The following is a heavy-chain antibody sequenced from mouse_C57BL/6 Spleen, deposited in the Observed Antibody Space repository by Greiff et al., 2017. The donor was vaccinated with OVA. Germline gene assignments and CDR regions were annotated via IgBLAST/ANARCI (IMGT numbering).Heavy chain of an antibody. V-gene: IGHV1-39*01. CDR2: INPNYGTT. CDR3: ATPTAQATWSWFAY. Sequence: HLVESGPELVKPGASVKISCKASGYSFTDYNMNWVKQSNGKSLEWIGVINPNYGTTSYNQKFKGKATLTVDQSSSTAYMQLNSLTSEDSAVYYCATPTAQATWSWFAYWGQGTLVTVSA. CDR1: GYSFTDYN. J-gene: IGHJ3*01. D-gene: IGHD3-2*02.